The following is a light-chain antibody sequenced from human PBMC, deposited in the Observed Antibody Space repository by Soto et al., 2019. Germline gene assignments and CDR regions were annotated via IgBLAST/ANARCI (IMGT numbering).Light chain of an antibody. Sequence: EIVLTQSPATLSLSPGERATLSCGASQTISTKYLAWYQQKPGLAPRLLIYDTSTRATGVPDRFSGSGSGTDFTLTISRLEPEDFATYYCQQSYNKFPLTFGGGTKVEIK. CDR1: QTISTKY. V-gene: IGKV3D-20*01. J-gene: IGKJ4*01. CDR2: DTS. CDR3: QQSYNKFPLT.